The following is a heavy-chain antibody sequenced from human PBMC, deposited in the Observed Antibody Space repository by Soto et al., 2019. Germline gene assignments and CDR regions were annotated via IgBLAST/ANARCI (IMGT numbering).Heavy chain of an antibody. CDR1: GGSFSGYY. CDR3: AGGLTGTTDVAYYYYYYMDV. J-gene: IGHJ6*03. D-gene: IGHD1-7*01. CDR2: INHSGST. Sequence: SETLSLTCAVYGGSFSGYYWSWIRQPPGKGLEWIGEINHSGSTNYNPSLKSRVTISVDTSKNQFSLKLSSVTAADTAVYYCAGGLTGTTDVAYYYYYYMDVWGKGTTVTVSS. V-gene: IGHV4-34*01.